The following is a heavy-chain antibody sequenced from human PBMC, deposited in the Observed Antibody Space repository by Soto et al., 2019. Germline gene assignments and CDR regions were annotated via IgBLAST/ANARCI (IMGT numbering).Heavy chain of an antibody. V-gene: IGHV1-69*13. Sequence: SVKVSCKASGGTFSSYAISWVRQAPGQGLEWMGGIIPIFGTANYAQKFQGRVTITADESTSTAYMELSSLRSEDTAGYYCARLARVATNFDYWGQGTLVTVSS. D-gene: IGHD5-12*01. CDR3: ARLARVATNFDY. CDR1: GGTFSSYA. J-gene: IGHJ4*02. CDR2: IIPIFGTA.